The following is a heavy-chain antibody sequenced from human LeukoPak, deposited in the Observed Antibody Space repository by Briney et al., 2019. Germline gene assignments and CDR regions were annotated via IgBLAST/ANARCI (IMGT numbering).Heavy chain of an antibody. CDR3: ARSRGELQPFDY. Sequence: ASVKVSCKASGYTFTGYYMHWVRQAPGQGLEWMGWISAYNGNTNYAQKLQGRVTMTTDTSTSTAYMELRSLRSDDTAVYYCARSRGELQPFDYWGQGTLVTVSS. V-gene: IGHV1-18*04. J-gene: IGHJ4*02. D-gene: IGHD1-26*01. CDR1: GYTFTGYY. CDR2: ISAYNGNT.